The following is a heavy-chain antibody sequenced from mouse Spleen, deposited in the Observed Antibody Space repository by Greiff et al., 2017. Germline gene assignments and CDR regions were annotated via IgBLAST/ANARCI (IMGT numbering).Heavy chain of an antibody. Sequence: VQLQQSGAELVRPGASVTLSCKASGYTFTDYEMHWVKQTPVHGLEWIGAIDPETGGTAYNQKFKGKAILTADKSSSTAYMELRSLTSEDSAVYYCTRGGLQDYWGQGTTLTVSA. CDR2: IDPETGGT. V-gene: IGHV1-15*01. CDR3: TRGGLQDY. D-gene: IGHD2-4*01. CDR1: GYTFTDYE. J-gene: IGHJ2*01.